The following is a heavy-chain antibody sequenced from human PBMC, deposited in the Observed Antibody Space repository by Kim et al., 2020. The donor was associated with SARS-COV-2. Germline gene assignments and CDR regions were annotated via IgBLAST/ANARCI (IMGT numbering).Heavy chain of an antibody. J-gene: IGHJ4*02. Sequence: SETLSLTCTVSGGSISSYYWSWIRQPPGKGLEWIGYIYYSGSTNYNPSLKSRVTISVDTSKNQFSLKLSSVTAADTAVYYCARDFPYYYGSGTSDYWGQGTLVTVSS. D-gene: IGHD3-10*01. CDR1: GGSISSYY. CDR3: ARDFPYYYGSGTSDY. CDR2: IYYSGST. V-gene: IGHV4-59*01.